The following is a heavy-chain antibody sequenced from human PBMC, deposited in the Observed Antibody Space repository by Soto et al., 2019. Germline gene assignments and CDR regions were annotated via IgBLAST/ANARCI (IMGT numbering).Heavy chain of an antibody. CDR3: ASGTDGIVDGLDV. CDR1: GGSISRYY. Sequence: KTSETLSLTCTVSGGSISRYYWNWIRQSPAKGLEWIAYIYYSGSTNYNPSLKSRVTISVDTSRKQFSLKLRSVTAADTAVYYCASGTDGIVDGLDVWGQGTTVTVSS. V-gene: IGHV4-59*12. CDR2: IYYSGST. D-gene: IGHD1-26*01. J-gene: IGHJ6*02.